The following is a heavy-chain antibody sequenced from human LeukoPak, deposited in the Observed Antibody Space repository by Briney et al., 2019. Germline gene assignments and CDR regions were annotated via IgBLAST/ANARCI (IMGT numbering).Heavy chain of an antibody. D-gene: IGHD4-11*01. V-gene: IGHV4-38-2*02. J-gene: IGHJ4*02. CDR1: GYSISSGYN. CDR2: IYHSGST. CDR3: ARDYGDYRFDY. Sequence: SETLSLTCAVSGYSISSGYNWGWIRQPPGKGLEWIGSIYHSGSTYYNPSLKSRVTISVDTSKNQFSLKLSSVTAADTAVYYCARDYGDYRFDYWGQGTLVTVSS.